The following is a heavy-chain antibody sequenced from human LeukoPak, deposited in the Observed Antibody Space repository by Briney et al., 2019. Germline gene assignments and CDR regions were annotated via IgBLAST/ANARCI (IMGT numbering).Heavy chain of an antibody. CDR1: GFTFSSYA. CDR3: ARSYGAEGEYFQH. CDR2: ISYDGSNK. D-gene: IGHD1-26*01. V-gene: IGHV3-30-3*01. J-gene: IGHJ1*01. Sequence: GVSLRLSCAASGFTFSSYAMHWVRQAPGKGLEWVAVISYDGSNKYYADSVKGRFTISRDNSKNTLYLQMNSLRAEDTAVYYCARSYGAEGEYFQHWGQGTLVTVSS.